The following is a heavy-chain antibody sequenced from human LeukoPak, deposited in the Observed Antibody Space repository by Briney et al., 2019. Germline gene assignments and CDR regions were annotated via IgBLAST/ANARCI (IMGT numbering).Heavy chain of an antibody. J-gene: IGHJ4*02. V-gene: IGHV3-30*04. CDR1: GFTFSSYA. Sequence: GGSLRLSCAASGFTFSSYAMHWVRQAPGKGLKWVAVISYDGSNKYYADSVKGRFTISRDNSKNTLYLQMNSLRAEDTAVYYCARERVDSGYYPGPFDYWGQGTLVTVSS. D-gene: IGHD3-22*01. CDR2: ISYDGSNK. CDR3: ARERVDSGYYPGPFDY.